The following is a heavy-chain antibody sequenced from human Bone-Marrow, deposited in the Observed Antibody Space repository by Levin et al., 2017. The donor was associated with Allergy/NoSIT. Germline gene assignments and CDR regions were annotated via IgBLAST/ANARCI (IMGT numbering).Heavy chain of an antibody. V-gene: IGHV4-30-2*01. Sequence: ASETLSLTCTVSGGSISSSVHSWNWIRQAPGTGLEWIVYIFHSGSTFYNPSLKSRVTISLDRSKNLVSLKLSSVTAADTAVYYCVRDRPGDYYGLDVWGQGTTVTVSS. CDR3: VRDRPGDYYGLDV. CDR1: GGSISSSVHS. J-gene: IGHJ6*02. CDR2: IFHSGST.